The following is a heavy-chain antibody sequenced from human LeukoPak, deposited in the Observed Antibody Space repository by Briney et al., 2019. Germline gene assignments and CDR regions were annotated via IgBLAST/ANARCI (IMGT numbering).Heavy chain of an antibody. CDR1: GFTFSSYA. D-gene: IGHD4-17*01. CDR2: ILGTSERA. CDR3: AKAATSGDYSWFDA. J-gene: IGHJ5*02. Sequence: GGSLRLSCAASGFTFSSYAMSWVRQAPGKGLEWVSSILGTSERAYFGDSVKGRFTLSRDNSKNTLWLQMNSLTDEDTAVYYCAKAATSGDYSWFDAWGQGTLVTVSS. V-gene: IGHV3-23*01.